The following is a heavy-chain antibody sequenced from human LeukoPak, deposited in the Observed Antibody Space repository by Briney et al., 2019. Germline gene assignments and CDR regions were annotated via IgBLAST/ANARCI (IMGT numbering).Heavy chain of an antibody. J-gene: IGHJ4*02. CDR2: ITTYNGDT. D-gene: IGHD1-26*01. V-gene: IGHV1-18*04. Sequence: ASVKVSCKASGYTFTGYYMHWVRQAPGQGPEWMGWITTYNGDTNYAQNLQGRVTMTTDTSTSTAYMDLRSLRSDDTAVYYCARVTLKSTTTRFTLAGDYFDYWGQGTLVTVSS. CDR3: ARVTLKSTTTRFTLAGDYFDY. CDR1: GYTFTGYY.